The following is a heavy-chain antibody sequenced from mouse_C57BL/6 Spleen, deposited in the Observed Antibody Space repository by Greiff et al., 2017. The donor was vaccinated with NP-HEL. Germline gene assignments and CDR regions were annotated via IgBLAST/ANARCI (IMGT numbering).Heavy chain of an antibody. CDR1: GYAFTNYL. V-gene: IGHV1-54*01. CDR3: ARGRRGYYFDY. Sequence: QVQLQQSGAELVRPGTSVKVSCKASGYAFTNYLIEWVKQRPGQGLEWIGVINPGSGGTNYNEKFKGKATLAADKYSSTAYMQLSSLTSEDSAVYFCARGRRGYYFDYWGQGTTLTVSS. J-gene: IGHJ2*01. CDR2: INPGSGGT.